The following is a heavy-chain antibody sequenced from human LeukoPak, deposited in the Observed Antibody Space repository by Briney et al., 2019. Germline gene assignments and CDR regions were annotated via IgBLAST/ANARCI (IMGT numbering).Heavy chain of an antibody. CDR2: IYYSGST. J-gene: IGHJ1*01. D-gene: IGHD3-10*01. Sequence: SETLSLTCTVSGGSISSGDYYWSWIRQPPGKGLEWIGYIYYSGSTYYNPSLKSRVTISVDTSKNQFSLKLSSVTAADTAVYYCARASGIGYYYGSGTHAEYFQHWGQGTLVTVSS. V-gene: IGHV4-30-4*01. CDR3: ARASGIGYYYGSGTHAEYFQH. CDR1: GGSISSGDYY.